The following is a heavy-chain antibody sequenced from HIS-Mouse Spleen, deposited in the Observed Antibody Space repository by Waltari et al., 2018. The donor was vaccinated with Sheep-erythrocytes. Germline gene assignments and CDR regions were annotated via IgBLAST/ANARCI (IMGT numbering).Heavy chain of an antibody. CDR2: IIPILGIA. V-gene: IGHV1-69*04. CDR1: GGPFSSYA. Sequence: QVQLVQSGAEVKKPGSSVKVSCKASGGPFSSYAISWVRQAPGQGLEWMGRIIPILGIANYAQKFQVRVTITADKSTSTAYMELSSLRSEDTAVYYCAQTGATTPHFDYWGQGTLVTVSS. D-gene: IGHD1-26*01. CDR3: AQTGATTPHFDY. J-gene: IGHJ4*02.